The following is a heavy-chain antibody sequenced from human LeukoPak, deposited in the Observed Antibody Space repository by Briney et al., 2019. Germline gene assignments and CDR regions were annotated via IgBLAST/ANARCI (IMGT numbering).Heavy chain of an antibody. CDR3: ARARFDCSGGSCYPYYYYYYYMDV. Sequence: SETLSLTCTVSGGSISSYYWSWIRQPAGKGLEWIGRIYTSGSTNYNPSLKSRVTMSVDTSKNQFSLKLSSVTAADTVVYYCARARFDCSGGSCYPYYYYYYYMDVWGKGTTVTVSS. CDR1: GGSISSYY. CDR2: IYTSGST. D-gene: IGHD2-15*01. J-gene: IGHJ6*03. V-gene: IGHV4-4*07.